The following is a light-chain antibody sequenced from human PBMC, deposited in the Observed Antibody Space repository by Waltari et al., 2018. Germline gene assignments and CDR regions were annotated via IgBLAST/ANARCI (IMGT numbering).Light chain of an antibody. Sequence: QAGLTQPPSVSKGLGQTATLTCTGNNNNVGNQGEAWLQQHQGHHPKLLSYRNNNRPSGISEKFSASRSGNTASLTITGLQPEDEADYYCSAWDSNLSAWVFGGGTKLTVL. CDR3: SAWDSNLSAWV. V-gene: IGLV10-54*04. CDR1: NNNVGNQG. J-gene: IGLJ3*02. CDR2: RNN.